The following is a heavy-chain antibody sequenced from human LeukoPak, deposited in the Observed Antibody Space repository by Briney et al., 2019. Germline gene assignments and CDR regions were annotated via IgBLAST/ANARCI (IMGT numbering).Heavy chain of an antibody. CDR1: GFTFGDYA. CDR3: TRIDGYSVGVDY. CDR2: IRSKTFGGTP. Sequence: GGSLRLSCTTSGFTFGDYAMSWFRQAPGRGLEWVGFIRSKTFGGTPDYAASVKGRFTISRDDSRGIAYLQMDSLKSEDTALYYCTRIDGYSVGVDYWGQGTRVTVSS. J-gene: IGHJ4*02. V-gene: IGHV3-49*03. D-gene: IGHD1-26*01.